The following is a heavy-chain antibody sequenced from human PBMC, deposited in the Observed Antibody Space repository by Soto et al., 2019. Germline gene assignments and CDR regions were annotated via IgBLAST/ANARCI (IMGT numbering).Heavy chain of an antibody. CDR1: GGTFSSYA. J-gene: IGHJ5*02. D-gene: IGHD2-2*01. CDR2: IIPIFGTA. Sequence: QVQLVQSGAEVKKPGSSVKVFCKASGGTFSSYAISWVRQAPGQGLEWMGGIIPIFGTANYAQKFQGRVTITADKSTSTALKALRSLKSEATAGYYCASNPSSTRRYRWFDPWGQGTLVTLSA. V-gene: IGHV1-69*06. CDR3: ASNPSSTRRYRWFDP.